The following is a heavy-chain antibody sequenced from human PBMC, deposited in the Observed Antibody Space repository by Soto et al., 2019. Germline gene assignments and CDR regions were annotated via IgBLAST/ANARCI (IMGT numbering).Heavy chain of an antibody. Sequence: QVQLVQSGVEVKKPGASVRVSCKSSGYPFTHYGITWIRQARGQGLEWMGWISPFNGNTNYGQTRHGKLTLTTETTTTTVYMELRSLRSDDTAVYYCARDQSFERTSYDGIDAWGQGTTVTVSS. J-gene: IGHJ6*02. V-gene: IGHV1-18*01. CDR1: GYPFTHYG. CDR2: ISPFNGNT. D-gene: IGHD3-3*01. CDR3: ARDQSFERTSYDGIDA.